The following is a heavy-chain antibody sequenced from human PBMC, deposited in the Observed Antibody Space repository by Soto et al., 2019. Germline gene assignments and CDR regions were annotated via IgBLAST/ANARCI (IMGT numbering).Heavy chain of an antibody. V-gene: IGHV1-69*06. D-gene: IGHD6-13*01. CDR2: IIPVFGTP. Sequence: QVQLEQSGSEVQKSGSSVKVSCKASGYSFSSHALTWVRQAPGQGLEWMGGIIPVFGTPTYAQKLQGRLTISADKSTNTSSLELRSLRSEDTAVYYCARGGALSTSWYWGDGLDSWGQGTQVTVSS. J-gene: IGHJ4*02. CDR1: GYSFSSHA. CDR3: ARGGALSTSWYWGDGLDS.